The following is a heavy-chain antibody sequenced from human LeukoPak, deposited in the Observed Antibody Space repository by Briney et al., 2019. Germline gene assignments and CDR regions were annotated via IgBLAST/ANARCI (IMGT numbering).Heavy chain of an antibody. J-gene: IGHJ4*02. Sequence: PSETLSLTCTVSGGSISSYYWSWIRQPPGKGLEWIGYIYYSGSTNYNPSLKSRVTISVDTSKNQFSLKLSSVTAADTAVYYCARVWGSSGYYYWGQGTLATVSS. CDR2: IYYSGST. CDR3: ARVWGSSGYYY. V-gene: IGHV4-59*08. D-gene: IGHD3-22*01. CDR1: GGSISSYY.